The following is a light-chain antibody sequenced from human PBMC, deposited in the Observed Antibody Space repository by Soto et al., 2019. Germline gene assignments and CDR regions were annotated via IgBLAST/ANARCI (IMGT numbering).Light chain of an antibody. V-gene: IGKV1-39*01. CDR3: QQSYTTPFT. Sequence: DIQMTQSPSSLSASVGDRVTISCRASQSISSHLNWYQQKPGKAPKVLIYATSSLQSGVPSRFSGGGSGTDFTLTISSLQPEDFASYYCQQSYTTPFTFGGGTKVDMK. CDR2: ATS. CDR1: QSISSH. J-gene: IGKJ4*01.